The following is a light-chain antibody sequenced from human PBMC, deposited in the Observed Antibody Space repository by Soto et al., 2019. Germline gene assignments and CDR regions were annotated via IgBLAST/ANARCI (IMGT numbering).Light chain of an antibody. V-gene: IGKV1-33*01. CDR3: QQYDTLPYT. CDR2: DAS. CDR1: QGISGY. Sequence: DIQMTQSPSSLSASVGDRVIITCRASQGISGYLNWFQHKPGKGPNLLIYDASNLQTGVPSRFSGSESGTDYTLTISSLQPEDFATYFCQQYDTLPYTFGQGTTVEMK. J-gene: IGKJ2*01.